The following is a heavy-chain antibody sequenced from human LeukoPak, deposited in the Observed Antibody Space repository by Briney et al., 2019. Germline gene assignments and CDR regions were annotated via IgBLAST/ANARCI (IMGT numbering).Heavy chain of an antibody. CDR3: ASVVRGVIH. CDR2: ISWNSGSI. Sequence: GGSLRLSCAASGFIFDDYAMHWVRQAPGKGLEWVSGISWNSGSIGYADSVKGRFTISRDNAKNSLYLQVNSLRAEDTALYYCASVVRGVIHWGQGTLVTVSS. CDR1: GFIFDDYA. D-gene: IGHD3-10*01. J-gene: IGHJ4*02. V-gene: IGHV3-9*01.